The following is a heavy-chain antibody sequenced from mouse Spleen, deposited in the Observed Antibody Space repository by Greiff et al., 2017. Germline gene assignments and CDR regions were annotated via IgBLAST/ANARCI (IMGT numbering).Heavy chain of an antibody. Sequence: VQLVESGPGLVQPSQCLSITCKASGFSFTSYGVHWVRQSPGKGLEWLGVIWRGGSTDYNAAFMSRLSITKDNSKSQVFFKMNSLQADDTAIYYCATYYYDYVYAMDYWGQGTSVTVSS. V-gene: IGHV2-5*01. CDR3: ATYYYDYVYAMDY. CDR2: IWRGGST. J-gene: IGHJ4*01. D-gene: IGHD2-4*01. CDR1: GFSFTSYG.